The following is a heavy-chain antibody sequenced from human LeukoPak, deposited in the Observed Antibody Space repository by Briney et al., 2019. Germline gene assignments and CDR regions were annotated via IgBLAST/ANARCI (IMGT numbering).Heavy chain of an antibody. CDR3: ARKRAVAGPLGF. CDR1: GFTFSSYW. V-gene: IGHV3-74*01. CDR2: INTDGSST. D-gene: IGHD6-19*01. Sequence: GGSLRLSCAASGFTFSSYWMHWVRQAPGKGLEWVSRINTDGSSTSYADSVKGRFTISRDNAKNALYLQMNSLRAEDTAVYYCARKRAVAGPLGFGGQGTLVTVSS. J-gene: IGHJ4*02.